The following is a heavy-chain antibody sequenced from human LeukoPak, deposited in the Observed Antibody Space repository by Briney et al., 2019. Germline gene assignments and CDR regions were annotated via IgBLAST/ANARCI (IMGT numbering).Heavy chain of an antibody. V-gene: IGHV3-73*01. CDR1: GFTFSDSD. CDR2: IRDKASNYAT. Sequence: GGSLRLSCAASGFTFSDSDMHWVRQTSGKGLEWVGRIRDKASNYATAYAAPVKGRFTISRDDSKNTACLQMNSLKTEDTAIYYCTYYRRDPRGFYYRMDVWGQGTTVTVSS. CDR3: TYYRRDPRGFYYRMDV. D-gene: IGHD1-26*01. J-gene: IGHJ6*02.